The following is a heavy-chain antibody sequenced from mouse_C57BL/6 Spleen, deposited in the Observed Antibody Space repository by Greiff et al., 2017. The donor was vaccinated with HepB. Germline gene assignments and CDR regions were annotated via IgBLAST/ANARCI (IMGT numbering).Heavy chain of an antibody. J-gene: IGHJ4*01. CDR2: IYPRSGNT. D-gene: IGHD2-4*01. CDR1: GYTFTSYG. Sequence: QVQLQQSGAELARPGASVKLSCKASGYTFTSYGISWVKQRTGQGLEWIGEIYPRSGNTYYNEKFKGKATLTADKSSSTAYMELRSLTSEDSAVYFCARTGSRYDYDYYAMDYWGQGTSVTVSS. V-gene: IGHV1-81*01. CDR3: ARTGSRYDYDYYAMDY.